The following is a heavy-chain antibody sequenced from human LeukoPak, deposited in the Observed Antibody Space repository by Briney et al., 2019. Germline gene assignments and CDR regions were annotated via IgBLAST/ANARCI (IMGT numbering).Heavy chain of an antibody. Sequence: GGSLRLSCAASGFTFSSYGMHWVRQAPGKGLEWVAVISYDGGTNYYADSVKGRFTISRDNSKNTLYLQMNSLGGEDTAVYYCAKESATSLIEYWGQGTLVTVSS. J-gene: IGHJ4*02. CDR1: GFTFSSYG. D-gene: IGHD5-12*01. CDR3: AKESATSLIEY. CDR2: ISYDGGTN. V-gene: IGHV3-30*18.